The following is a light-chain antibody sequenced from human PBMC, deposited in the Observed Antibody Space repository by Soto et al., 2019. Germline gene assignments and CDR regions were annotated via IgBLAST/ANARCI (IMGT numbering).Light chain of an antibody. CDR3: QQYNNWPLT. V-gene: IGKV1-5*03. CDR2: KAS. Sequence: DVQMTQSPSTLSGSVGDRVTITCGASQTISSWLAWYQQKPGKAPKLLIYKASTLKSGVPSRFSGSGSGTEFTLTISSLQSEDLAVYYCQQYNNWPLTFGGGTKVDI. J-gene: IGKJ4*01. CDR1: QTISSW.